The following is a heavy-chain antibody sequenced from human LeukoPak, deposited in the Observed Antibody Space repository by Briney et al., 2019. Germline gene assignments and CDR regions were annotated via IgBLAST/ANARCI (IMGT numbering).Heavy chain of an antibody. D-gene: IGHD3-22*01. V-gene: IGHV1-18*01. CDR1: GYTFTSYG. J-gene: IGHJ4*02. Sequence: GASVKVSCKASGYTFTSYGISWVRQAPGQGLEWMGWISAYNGNTNYAQKLQGRVTMTTDTSTSTAYMELRSLRSDDTAVYYCARVSPQPIVVVIPSGDYWGQGTLVTVS. CDR2: ISAYNGNT. CDR3: ARVSPQPIVVVIPSGDY.